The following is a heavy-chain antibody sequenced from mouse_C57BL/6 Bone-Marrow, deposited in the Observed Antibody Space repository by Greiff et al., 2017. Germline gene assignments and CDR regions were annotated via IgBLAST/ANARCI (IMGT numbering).Heavy chain of an antibody. J-gene: IGHJ2*01. CDR2: IYPGSGST. CDR3: AREGAYDGDY. D-gene: IGHD2-3*01. V-gene: IGHV1-55*01. Sequence: QVQLKQPGAELVKPGASVKMSCKASGYTFTSYWITWVKQRPGQGLEWIGDIYPGSGSTNYNEKFKSKATLTVDTSSNTAYMQLSSLTSEDSAVYYCAREGAYDGDYWGQGTTLTVSS. CDR1: GYTFTSYW.